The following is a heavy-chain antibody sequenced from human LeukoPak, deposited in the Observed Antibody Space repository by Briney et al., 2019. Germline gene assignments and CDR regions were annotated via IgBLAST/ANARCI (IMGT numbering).Heavy chain of an antibody. J-gene: IGHJ4*02. CDR1: GYIFTGFY. Sequence: ASVKVSCKASGYIFTGFYMHWVRQAPGQGLEWMGWITPDSGDTSVAQKFQDRVTMTRDTSISTAYMELSSLRSDDTALYYCARGYFDGSRRDFDYWGQGTLVTVSS. CDR2: ITPDSGDT. D-gene: IGHD3-22*01. V-gene: IGHV1-2*02. CDR3: ARGYFDGSRRDFDY.